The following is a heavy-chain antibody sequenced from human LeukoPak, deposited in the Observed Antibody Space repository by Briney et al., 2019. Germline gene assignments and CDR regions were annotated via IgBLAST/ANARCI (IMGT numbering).Heavy chain of an antibody. CDR3: AKDHDPNYYDSSYFDY. V-gene: IGHV3-23*01. CDR2: ISGSGGST. D-gene: IGHD3-22*01. J-gene: IGHJ4*02. CDR1: GFTFSSYA. Sequence: SGGSLRLSCAASGFTFSSYAMSWVRQAPGKGLEWVSAISGSGGSTYYADSVKGRFTISGTTSKNTLYLQMNSLRAEDTAVYYCAKDHDPNYYDSSYFDYWGQGTLVTVSS.